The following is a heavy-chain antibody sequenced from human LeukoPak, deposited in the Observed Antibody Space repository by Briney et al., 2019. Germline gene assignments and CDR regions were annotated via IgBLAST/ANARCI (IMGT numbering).Heavy chain of an antibody. Sequence: GGSLRLSCAASGFTFSSYAMHWVRQAPGKGLEYVSAISSNGGSTYYANSVKGRFTISRDNSKNTLYLQMGSLRAEDMAVYYCAWGYCSSTSCPPRDYWGQGTLVTVSS. D-gene: IGHD2-2*01. V-gene: IGHV3-64*01. CDR3: AWGYCSSTSCPPRDY. CDR2: ISSNGGST. CDR1: GFTFSSYA. J-gene: IGHJ4*02.